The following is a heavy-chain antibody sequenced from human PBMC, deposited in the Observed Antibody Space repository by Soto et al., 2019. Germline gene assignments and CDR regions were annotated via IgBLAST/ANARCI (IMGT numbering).Heavy chain of an antibody. Sequence: SETLSLTCTVSGGSISSAAYYWSWIRQHPGKGLEWIGYVSHSGSTYYNPSLKSRVIISVDTSKNQFSLSLTSVTAADTAEYYCAREYTYGSNFFDCWGQGALVTVSS. D-gene: IGHD5-18*01. CDR3: AREYTYGSNFFDC. CDR2: VSHSGST. V-gene: IGHV4-31*03. CDR1: GGSISSAAYY. J-gene: IGHJ4*02.